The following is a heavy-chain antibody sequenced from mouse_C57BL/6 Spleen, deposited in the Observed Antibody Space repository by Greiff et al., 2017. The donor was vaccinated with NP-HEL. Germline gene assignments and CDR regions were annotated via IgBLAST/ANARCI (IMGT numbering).Heavy chain of an antibody. D-gene: IGHD1-1*01. Sequence: QVQLKQPGAELVKPGASVKMSCKASGYTFTSYWITWVKQRPGQGLEWIGDIYPGSGSTNYNEKFKSKATLTVDTSSSTAYMQLSSLTSEDSAVYDCARPSYYGSSHYWYFDVWGTGTTVTVSS. CDR1: GYTFTSYW. CDR2: IYPGSGST. CDR3: ARPSYYGSSHYWYFDV. J-gene: IGHJ1*03. V-gene: IGHV1-55*01.